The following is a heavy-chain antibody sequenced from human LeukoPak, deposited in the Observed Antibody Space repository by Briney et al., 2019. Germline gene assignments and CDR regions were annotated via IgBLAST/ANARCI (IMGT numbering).Heavy chain of an antibody. CDR2: IYSSGST. CDR3: AAYCSSTSCQSFDY. CDR1: GGSISSGSYD. Sequence: SETLSLTCTVSGGSISSGSYDWSWIRQPAGKGLEWIGRIYSSGSTNYNPSLQSRVTISLDTSKNQFSLMLSSVTAADTAVYYCAAYCSSTSCQSFDYWGQGTLVTVSS. J-gene: IGHJ4*02. D-gene: IGHD2-2*01. V-gene: IGHV4-61*02.